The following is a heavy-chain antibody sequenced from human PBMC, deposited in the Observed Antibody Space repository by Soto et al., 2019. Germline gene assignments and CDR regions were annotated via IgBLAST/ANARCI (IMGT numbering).Heavy chain of an antibody. D-gene: IGHD2-8*01. CDR3: AMAGTEYCTNGVCSVEYFQH. Sequence: PFQPMSLRYSVSGGSSIDHYGRCIRQHQGKGLEWIGYIYYSGSTNYNPSLKSRVTISVDTSKNQFSLKLSSVTAADTAVYYCAMAGTEYCTNGVCSVEYFQHWGQGTLVIVSS. J-gene: IGHJ1*01. CDR1: GGSSIDHY. V-gene: IGHV4-59*11. CDR2: IYYSGST.